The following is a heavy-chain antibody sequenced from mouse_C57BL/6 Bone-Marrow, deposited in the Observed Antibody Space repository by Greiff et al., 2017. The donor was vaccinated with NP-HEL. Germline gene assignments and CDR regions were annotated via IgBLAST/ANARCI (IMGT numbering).Heavy chain of an antibody. J-gene: IGHJ1*03. D-gene: IGHD2-3*01. V-gene: IGHV5-4*01. CDR3: ARDGYFWYFDV. CDR1: GFTFSSYA. CDR2: ISDGGSYT. Sequence: EVKLEESGGGLVKPGGSLKLSCAASGFTFSSYAMSWVRQTPEKRLEWVATISDGGSYTYYPDNVKGRFTISRDNAKNNLYLQMSHLKSEDTAMYYCARDGYFWYFDVWGTGTTVTVSS.